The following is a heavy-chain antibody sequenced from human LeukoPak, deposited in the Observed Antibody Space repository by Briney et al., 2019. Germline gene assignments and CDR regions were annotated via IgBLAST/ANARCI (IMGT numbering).Heavy chain of an antibody. J-gene: IGHJ5*02. Sequence: SETLSLTCTVSGGSISSSNYYWGWIRQPPGKGLEWIGSIYYSGSTYYNPSLKSRVTISVDTSKNQFSLKLSSVTAADTAVYYCARLCCKDTPLEVDPWGQGTLVTVSS. CDR2: IYYSGST. CDR3: ARLCCKDTPLEVDP. CDR1: GGSISSSNYY. D-gene: IGHD2/OR15-2a*01. V-gene: IGHV4-39*01.